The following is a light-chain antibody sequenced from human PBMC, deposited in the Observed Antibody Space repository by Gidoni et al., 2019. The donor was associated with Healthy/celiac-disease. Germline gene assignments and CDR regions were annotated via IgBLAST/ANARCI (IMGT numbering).Light chain of an antibody. CDR2: AAS. CDR3: QQSYSTPPWA. J-gene: IGKJ1*01. V-gene: IGKV1-39*01. Sequence: DIQMTQSPSSLSASVGDRVTITCRAIQSISSYLNWYQQKPGKAPKLLIYAASSLQSRVPSRFSGSGSGTDFTLTISSLQHEDFATYYCQQSYSTPPWAFGQGTKVEIK. CDR1: QSISSY.